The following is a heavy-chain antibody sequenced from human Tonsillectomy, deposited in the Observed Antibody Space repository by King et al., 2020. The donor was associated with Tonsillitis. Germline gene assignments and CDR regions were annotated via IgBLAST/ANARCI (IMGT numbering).Heavy chain of an antibody. V-gene: IGHV3-23*04. CDR3: AKHVQDSWSVYDY. CDR1: GFTFSSYA. D-gene: IGHD6-13*01. CDR2: ISGSGGST. Sequence: VQLVESGGGLVQPGGSLRLSCAASGFTFSSYAMSWVRQAPGKGPEWVSAISGSGGSTYYADSVKGRFTISRDNSKNTLFLQMNALRAEDTAVYYCAKHVQDSWSVYDYGGQGTLVTVSS. J-gene: IGHJ4*02.